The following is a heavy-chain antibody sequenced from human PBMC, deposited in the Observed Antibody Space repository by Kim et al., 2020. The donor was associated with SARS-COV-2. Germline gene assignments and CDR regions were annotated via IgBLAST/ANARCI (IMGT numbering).Heavy chain of an antibody. D-gene: IGHD3-22*01. J-gene: IGHJ4*02. CDR1: GFTFSSYA. CDR2: ISGSGGST. V-gene: IGHV3-23*01. Sequence: GGSLRLSCAASGFTFSSYAMSWVRQAPGKGLEWVSAISGSGGSTYYADSVKGRFTISRDNSKNTLYLQMNSLRAEDTAVYYCAKDFISSGYVGELFAYWGQGTLVTVSS. CDR3: AKDFISSGYVGELFAY.